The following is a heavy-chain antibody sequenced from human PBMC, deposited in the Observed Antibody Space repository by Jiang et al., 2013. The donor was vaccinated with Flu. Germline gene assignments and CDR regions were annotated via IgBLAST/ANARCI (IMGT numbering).Heavy chain of an antibody. CDR2: IDPSDSYT. D-gene: IGHD4-23*01. V-gene: IGHV5-10-1*01. J-gene: IGHJ4*02. CDR3: ARLGDDYGGNSDY. CDR1: AYSFTTNW. Sequence: SCKVSAYSFTTNWIDLGCARSPGKAWSGMGRIDPSDSYTTYSPSFQGHVTLSVDKSINTAYLQWSSLKASDTAFYYCARLGDDYGGNSDYWGQGTLVTVSS.